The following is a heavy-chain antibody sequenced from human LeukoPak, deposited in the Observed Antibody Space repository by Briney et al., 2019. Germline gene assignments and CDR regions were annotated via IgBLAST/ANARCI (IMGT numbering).Heavy chain of an antibody. D-gene: IGHD3-3*01. CDR2: ISSSGSTI. CDR3: ARSGYYDFWSGYLLGYYFDY. CDR1: GFTFSSYE. Sequence: GGSLRLSCAASGFTFSSYEMNWVRRAPGKGLEWVSYISSSGSTIYYADSVKGRFTISRDNAKNSLYLQMNSLRAEDTAVYYCARSGYYDFWSGYLLGYYFDYWGQGTLVTVSS. J-gene: IGHJ4*02. V-gene: IGHV3-48*03.